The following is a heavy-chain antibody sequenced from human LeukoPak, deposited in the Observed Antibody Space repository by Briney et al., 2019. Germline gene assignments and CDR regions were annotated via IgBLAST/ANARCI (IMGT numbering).Heavy chain of an antibody. Sequence: PGGSLRLSCAASGFTFSDHFMDWVRQAPGKGLEWVGRSSNKANSYTTEYAASVKGRFTISRDDSKNSLYLQINSLKTEDTAVYYCARDSGDHVNDYWGQGTLVTVSS. CDR2: SSNKANSYTT. J-gene: IGHJ4*02. V-gene: IGHV3-72*01. D-gene: IGHD2-21*02. CDR1: GFTFSDHF. CDR3: ARDSGDHVNDY.